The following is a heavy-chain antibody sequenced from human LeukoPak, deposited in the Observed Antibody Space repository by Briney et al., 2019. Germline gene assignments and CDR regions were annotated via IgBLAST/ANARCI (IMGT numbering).Heavy chain of an antibody. CDR2: IGGNSGST. CDR1: GFTSGSYV. Sequence: GRSLRLSCTASGFTSGSYVMSWARQAPGKGLEWVSGIGGNSGSTDYADSVKGRFTIPRDNSKNTLYLQMNSLRAEDTAVYYCAKGWGDYWGQGTQVTVSS. CDR3: AKGWGDY. V-gene: IGHV3-23*01. J-gene: IGHJ4*02. D-gene: IGHD7-27*01.